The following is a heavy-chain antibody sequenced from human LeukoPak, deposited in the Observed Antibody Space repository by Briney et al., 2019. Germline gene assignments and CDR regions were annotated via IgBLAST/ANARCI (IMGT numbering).Heavy chain of an antibody. Sequence: KPSETLSLTCAVYGGSFSGYYWSWIRQPPGKGLEWIGEINHSGSTNYNLSLKSRVTISVDTSKNQFSLKLSSVTAADTAVYYCARGRGLGYDFWSGYHNWFDPWGQGTLVTVSS. V-gene: IGHV4-34*01. J-gene: IGHJ5*02. CDR3: ARGRGLGYDFWSGYHNWFDP. D-gene: IGHD3-3*01. CDR1: GGSFSGYY. CDR2: INHSGST.